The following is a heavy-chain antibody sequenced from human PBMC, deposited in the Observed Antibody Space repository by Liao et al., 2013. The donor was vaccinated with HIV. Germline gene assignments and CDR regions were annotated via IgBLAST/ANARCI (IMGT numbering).Heavy chain of an antibody. CDR1: GGAISSSSYH. CDR2: IYHSGST. J-gene: IGHJ4*01. V-gene: IGHV4-39*07. CDR3: ARDLIVATVRYYFDY. D-gene: IGHD5-12*01. Sequence: QVQLQESGPGLVKPSETLSLICTVSGGAISSSSYHWGWIRQPPGKGLEWIGSIYHSGSTYYNPSLKSRVTISVDRSENQFSLELSSVTAADTAMYYCARDLIVATVRYYFDYWGHGTLVTVSS.